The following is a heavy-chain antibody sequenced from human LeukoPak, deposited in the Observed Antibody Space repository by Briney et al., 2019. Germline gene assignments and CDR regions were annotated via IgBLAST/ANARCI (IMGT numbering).Heavy chain of an antibody. CDR1: GYTFTSYD. V-gene: IGHV1-8*01. J-gene: IGHJ4*02. D-gene: IGHD3-22*01. Sequence: ASVKVSCKASGYTFTSYDINWVRQATGQGREWMGWMNPNSGNTGYAQKFQGRVTMTKNTSISTAYMELTSLRSEDTAVYYCARARIFTMKTSWGQGTLVTVSS. CDR2: MNPNSGNT. CDR3: ARARIFTMKTS.